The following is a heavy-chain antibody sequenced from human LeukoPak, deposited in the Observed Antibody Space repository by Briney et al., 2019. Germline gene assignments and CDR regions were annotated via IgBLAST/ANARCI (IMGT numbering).Heavy chain of an antibody. D-gene: IGHD1-14*01. V-gene: IGHV1-46*01. CDR2: INPSGGDT. J-gene: IGHJ4*02. CDR1: GYTFTSYY. CDR3: AREVMDNLRFDY. Sequence: ASVKVSCKASGYTFTSYYMHWVRQAPGQGLEWMGIINPSGGDTSYAQKFQGRLTMTRDTSTNTVYMELASLRSEDTAVYYCAREVMDNLRFDYWGQGTLVTVSS.